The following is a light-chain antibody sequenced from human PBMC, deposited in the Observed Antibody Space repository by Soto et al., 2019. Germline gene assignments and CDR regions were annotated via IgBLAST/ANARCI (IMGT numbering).Light chain of an antibody. Sequence: EIVLTQSPATLSLSPGERATLSCRASQSVSSYLAWYQQKPGQAPRLLIYDASNRATGIPARFSGSGSGTDFTLPISSLEPEDFAVYYCQQRSNGPRRYTFGQGTKLEIK. CDR2: DAS. CDR1: QSVSSY. CDR3: QQRSNGPRRYT. J-gene: IGKJ2*01. V-gene: IGKV3-11*01.